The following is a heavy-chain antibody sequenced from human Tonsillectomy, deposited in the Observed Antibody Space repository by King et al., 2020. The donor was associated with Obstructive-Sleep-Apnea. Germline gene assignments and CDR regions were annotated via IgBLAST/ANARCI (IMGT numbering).Heavy chain of an antibody. V-gene: IGHV3-30*18. CDR1: GFTFNRHG. CDR2: ISFDGSNK. CDR3: AKDDPRVAVQWFGELFRGMDV. D-gene: IGHD3-10*01. Sequence: QVQLVESGGGVVQPGRSLRLSCAASGFTFNRHGMHWVRQAPGKGLEWVAVISFDGSNKYYADSVKGRFTISRDNSKKMMHLQMNSLRAEDTAVYYCAKDDPRVAVQWFGELFRGMDVWGQGTTVTVSS. J-gene: IGHJ6*02.